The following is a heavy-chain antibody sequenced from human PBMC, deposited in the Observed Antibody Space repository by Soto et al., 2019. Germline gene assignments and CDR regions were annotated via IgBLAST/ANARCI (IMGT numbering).Heavy chain of an antibody. CDR1: GYTFTSYA. J-gene: IGHJ6*02. Sequence: RASVKVSCKASGYTFTSYAMHWVRQAPGQRLEWMGWINAGNGDTKYSQKFQGRVTITRDTSASTAYMELSSLRSEDTAVYYCARSYVDTDMVTDYYYYGMDVWGQGTTVTVSS. V-gene: IGHV1-3*01. D-gene: IGHD5-18*01. CDR2: INAGNGDT. CDR3: ARSYVDTDMVTDYYYYGMDV.